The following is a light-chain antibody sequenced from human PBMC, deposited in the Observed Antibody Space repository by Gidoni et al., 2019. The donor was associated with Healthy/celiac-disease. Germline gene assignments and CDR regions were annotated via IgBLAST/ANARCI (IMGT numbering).Light chain of an antibody. CDR2: WAS. CDR1: QSVLYSSNNKNY. V-gene: IGKV4-1*01. Sequence: DIVMTQSPDSLAVSLGERATINCKSSQSVLYSSNNKNYLAWYQQKPGQPPKLLIYWASTRESGVPDRFSGSGSGTAFTLTISILQAEDVAVYYCQQYYSTPTWTFGQGTKVEIK. J-gene: IGKJ1*01. CDR3: QQYYSTPTWT.